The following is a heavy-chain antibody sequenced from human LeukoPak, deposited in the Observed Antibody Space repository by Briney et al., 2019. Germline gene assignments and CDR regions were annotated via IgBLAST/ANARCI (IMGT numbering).Heavy chain of an antibody. V-gene: IGHV1-69*13. J-gene: IGHJ6*02. Sequence: AASVKVSCKASGGTFSSYAISWVRQAPGQGLEWMGGIIPIFGTANYAQKFQGRVTITADESTSTAYMELSSLRSEDTAVYYCARPPDGDVFYYYYGMDVWGQGTTVTVSS. D-gene: IGHD4-17*01. CDR3: ARPPDGDVFYYYYGMDV. CDR2: IIPIFGTA. CDR1: GGTFSSYA.